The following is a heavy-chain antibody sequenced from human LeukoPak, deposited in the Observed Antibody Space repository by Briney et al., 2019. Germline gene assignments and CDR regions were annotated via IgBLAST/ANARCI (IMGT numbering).Heavy chain of an antibody. J-gene: IGHJ4*02. CDR1: GGTFSSYA. D-gene: IGHD3-9*01. V-gene: IGHV1-69*04. Sequence: SVKVSCRASGGTFSSYAISWVRQAPGQGLEWMGRIIPILGIANYAQKFKGRVTITADKSTSTAYMELSSLRSEDTAVYYCARVPHRRLADYDILTGSRIDYWGQGTLVTVSS. CDR2: IIPILGIA. CDR3: ARVPHRRLADYDILTGSRIDY.